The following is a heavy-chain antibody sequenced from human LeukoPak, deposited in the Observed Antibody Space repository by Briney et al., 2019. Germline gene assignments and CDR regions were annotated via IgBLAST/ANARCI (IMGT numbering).Heavy chain of an antibody. CDR1: GDSISSGGYY. J-gene: IGHJ4*02. V-gene: IGHV4-39*07. CDR3: ARRTTVTIPFGY. D-gene: IGHD4-11*01. CDR2: INHSGST. Sequence: SETLSLTCTVSGDSISSGGYYWSWIRQPPGKGLEWSGEINHSGSTNYNPSLKSRVTISVDKSKNQFSLKLSSVTAADTAVYYCARRTTVTIPFGYWGQGTLVTVSS.